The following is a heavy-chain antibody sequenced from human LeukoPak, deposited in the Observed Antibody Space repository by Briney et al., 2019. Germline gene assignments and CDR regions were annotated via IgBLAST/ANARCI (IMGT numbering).Heavy chain of an antibody. V-gene: IGHV4-39*01. D-gene: IGHD3-3*01. CDR2: IYYSGST. J-gene: IGHJ4*02. CDR3: ASSDFWSGYFDY. Sequence: SETLSLTCTVSGGSISSSSYYWGWIRQPPGKGLEWIGSIYYSGSTYYTPSLKSRVTISVDTSKNQFSLKLSSVTAADTAVYYCASSDFWSGYFDYWGQGTLVTVSS. CDR1: GGSISSSSYY.